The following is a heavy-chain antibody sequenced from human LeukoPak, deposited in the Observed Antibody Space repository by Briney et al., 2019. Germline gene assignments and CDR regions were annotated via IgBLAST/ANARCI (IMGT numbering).Heavy chain of an antibody. CDR2: TYYSGST. D-gene: IGHD6-19*01. V-gene: IGHV4-61*05. CDR1: GGSISSSSYY. Sequence: PSETLSLTCTVSGGSISSSSYYWGWIRQPPGKGLEWIGYTYYSGSTNYNPSLKSRVTISVDTSKNQFSLKLSSVTAADTAAYYCARGDKQWLVPFDCWGQGTLVTVSS. CDR3: ARGDKQWLVPFDC. J-gene: IGHJ4*02.